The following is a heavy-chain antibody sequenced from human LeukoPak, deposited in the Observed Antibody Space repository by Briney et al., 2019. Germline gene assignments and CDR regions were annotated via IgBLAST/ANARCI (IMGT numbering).Heavy chain of an antibody. Sequence: GGSLRLSCAASGFTFSSYAINWARQAPGKGLEWVSTISGSGGSTYFADSVKGRFTISRDNPKNTLYLQMNSLRAEDTAVYYCAKDSLKEWLLNPPYFDCWGQGTLVTVSS. J-gene: IGHJ4*02. CDR1: GFTFSSYA. CDR3: AKDSLKEWLLNPPYFDC. D-gene: IGHD3-3*01. CDR2: ISGSGGST. V-gene: IGHV3-23*01.